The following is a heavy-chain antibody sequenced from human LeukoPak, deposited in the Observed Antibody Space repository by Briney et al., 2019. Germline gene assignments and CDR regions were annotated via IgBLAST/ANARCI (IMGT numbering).Heavy chain of an antibody. CDR3: ARDSYYDSFGVPRFDP. CDR1: GVSITSYY. CDR2: SHYTGNT. D-gene: IGHD3-22*01. V-gene: IGHV4-59*12. Sequence: PSETLSLTCSVSGVSITSYYWSWIRQPPGKGLEWIAYSHYTGNTDYNPSLKSRVTISVDTSKNQLSLKLSSVTAADTAVYYCARDSYYDSFGVPRFDPWGQGTLVTVSS. J-gene: IGHJ5*02.